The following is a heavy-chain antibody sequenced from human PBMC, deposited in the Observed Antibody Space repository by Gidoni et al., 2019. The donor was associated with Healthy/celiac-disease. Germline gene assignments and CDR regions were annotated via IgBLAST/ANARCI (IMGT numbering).Heavy chain of an antibody. D-gene: IGHD1-1*01. CDR1: GFTFSSYS. Sequence: EVQLVESGGGLVKPGGSLRLSCAASGFTFSSYSMNWVRQAPGKGLEWVSSISSSSSYIYYADSVKGRFTISRDNAKNSLYLQMNSLRAEDTAVYYCARDSVTGTPDGYWGQGTLVTVSS. CDR2: ISSSSSYI. CDR3: ARDSVTGTPDGY. J-gene: IGHJ4*02. V-gene: IGHV3-21*01.